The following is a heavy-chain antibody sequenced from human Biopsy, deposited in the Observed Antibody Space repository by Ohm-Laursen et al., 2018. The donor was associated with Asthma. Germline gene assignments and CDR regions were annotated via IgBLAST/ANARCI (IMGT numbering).Heavy chain of an antibody. D-gene: IGHD2-21*01. CDR3: AKATLGDIGKDY. Sequence: SLRLSCAAPGFTFDDYGMHWVRHAPGKGLEWVSGISWNSGSIGYADSVKGRFTISRDNAKNSLYLQMNSLRVEDTALYYCAKATLGDIGKDYWGQGTLVTVSS. V-gene: IGHV3-9*01. CDR2: ISWNSGSI. CDR1: GFTFDDYG. J-gene: IGHJ4*02.